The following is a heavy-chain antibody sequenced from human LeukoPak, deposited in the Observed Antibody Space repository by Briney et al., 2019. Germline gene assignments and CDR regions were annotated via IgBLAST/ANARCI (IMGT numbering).Heavy chain of an antibody. Sequence: GASVKVSCKASGYTFTGYYMHWVRQAPGQGLEWMGCISAYNGNTNYAQKPQGRVTMTTDRSTSTAYVELRSVGSGDTAVYYCARGPRVDIAIGPAADEYYYMDVWGKGTTVTVSS. CDR1: GYTFTGYY. CDR3: ARGPRVDIAIGPAADEYYYMDV. J-gene: IGHJ6*03. CDR2: ISAYNGNT. D-gene: IGHD2-2*01. V-gene: IGHV1-18*04.